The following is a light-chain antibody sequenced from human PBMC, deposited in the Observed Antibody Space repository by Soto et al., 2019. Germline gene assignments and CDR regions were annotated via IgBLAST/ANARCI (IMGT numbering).Light chain of an antibody. CDR2: GSS. CDR1: QSVSSN. CDR3: QQYNNWHFT. Sequence: EIVMTQSPATLSVSPGERATLSCRASQSVSSNLAWYQQKPGQAPRLLIYGSSTRATGNPARFSGSGSGTEFTLTISSLQSEDFAVYYCQQYNNWHFTFGPGTKVDIK. V-gene: IGKV3-15*01. J-gene: IGKJ3*01.